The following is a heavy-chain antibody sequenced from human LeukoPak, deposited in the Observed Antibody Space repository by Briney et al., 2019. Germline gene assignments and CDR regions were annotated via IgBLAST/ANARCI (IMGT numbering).Heavy chain of an antibody. CDR1: GFTFSSYG. J-gene: IGHJ4*02. D-gene: IGHD6-13*01. CDR2: IRYDGSNK. V-gene: IGHV3-30*02. CDR3: AKSGYSSSKGYFDY. Sequence: GGSLRLSCAASGFTFSSYGMHWVRQAPGKGLEWVAFIRYDGSNKYYADPVKGRFTISRDNSKNTLYLQMNSLRAEDTAVYYCAKSGYSSSKGYFDYWGQGTLVTVSS.